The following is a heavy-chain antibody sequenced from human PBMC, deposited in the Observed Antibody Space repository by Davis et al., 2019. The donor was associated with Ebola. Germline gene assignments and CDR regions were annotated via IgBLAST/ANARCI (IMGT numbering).Heavy chain of an antibody. CDR3: ATCRGDCGGAFDI. J-gene: IGHJ3*02. CDR2: IIPYSDRT. Sequence: ASVKVSCKASGYTFTSYGISWVRQAPGHGLEWLGWIIPYSDRTNYAQNFQGRLTMTRDTSISTAYMELSSLRSEDTAVYYCATCRGDCGGAFDIWGQGTMVTVSS. CDR1: GYTFTSYG. V-gene: IGHV1-8*02. D-gene: IGHD2-21*02.